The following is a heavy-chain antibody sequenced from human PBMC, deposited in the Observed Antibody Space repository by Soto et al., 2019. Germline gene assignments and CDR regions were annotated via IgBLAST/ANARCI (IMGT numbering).Heavy chain of an antibody. D-gene: IGHD5-12*01. CDR3: TRHGLERGYRGYSGYETRFDY. V-gene: IGHV3-73*01. CDR1: GFTFSGSA. J-gene: IGHJ4*02. Sequence: GGSLRLSCAASGFTFSGSAMHWVRQASGKGLEWVGRIRSKANSYATAYAASVKGRFTISRDDSKNTAYLQMNSLKTEDTAVYYCTRHGLERGYRGYSGYETRFDYWGQGTLVTVSS. CDR2: IRSKANSYAT.